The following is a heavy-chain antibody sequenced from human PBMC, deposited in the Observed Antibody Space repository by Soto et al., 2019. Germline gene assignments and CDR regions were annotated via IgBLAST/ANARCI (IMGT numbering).Heavy chain of an antibody. CDR3: ARAIGHFDY. D-gene: IGHD3-10*01. CDR1: GYTFSTYG. Sequence: QVQLVQSGAEVKRPGASVKVSCKTSGYTFSTYGITWVRQAPGQGLEWMGWISAYNGNINYAQKFQGRVTMTTDTSTTTAYMELRTLTSDDTAVYYCARAIGHFDYWGQGTLVTVSS. V-gene: IGHV1-18*01. J-gene: IGHJ4*02. CDR2: ISAYNGNI.